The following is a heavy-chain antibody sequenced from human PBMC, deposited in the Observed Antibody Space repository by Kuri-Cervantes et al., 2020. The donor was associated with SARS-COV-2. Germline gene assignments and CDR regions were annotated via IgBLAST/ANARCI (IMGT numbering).Heavy chain of an antibody. CDR1: DVSMSSYY. CDR2: IYTSGNT. Sequence: SETLSLTCNVSDVSMSSYYWTWIRQSAGKGPEWIGRIYTSGNTKYNPSLRGRATMSIDTSKNQFSLKLSSVTAADTAVYYCARERYQLLHHVFDYYYYGMDVWGQGTTVTVSS. CDR3: ARERYQLLHHVFDYYYYGMDV. D-gene: IGHD2-2*02. V-gene: IGHV4-4*07. J-gene: IGHJ6*02.